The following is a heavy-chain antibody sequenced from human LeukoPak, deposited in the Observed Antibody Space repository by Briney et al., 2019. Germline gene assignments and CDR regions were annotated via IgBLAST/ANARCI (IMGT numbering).Heavy chain of an antibody. CDR1: GFTFRIFW. CDR2: IKQDGSEK. Sequence: GRSLRLSCAACGFTFRIFWMSWARHAPGKGLEWVANIKQDGSEKYYVDSVKGGFTISRDNAKNSQYQQMNSLRAEDTAVYYCAREGGAYCGGDCYSTDYWGQGALVTVSS. V-gene: IGHV3-7*05. CDR3: AREGGAYCGGDCYSTDY. J-gene: IGHJ4*02. D-gene: IGHD2-21*02.